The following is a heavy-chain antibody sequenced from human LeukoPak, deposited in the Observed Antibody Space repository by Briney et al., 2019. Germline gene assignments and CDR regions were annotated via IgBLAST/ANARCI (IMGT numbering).Heavy chain of an antibody. Sequence: SETLSLTCAVYGGSFSGYYWSWIRQPPGKGLEWIGEINHSGSTNYSPSLKSRVTISGDTSKNQFSLKLSSLTAADTAVYYCARRRIGGLTGNWFDPWGQGTLVTVSS. D-gene: IGHD4-23*01. V-gene: IGHV4-34*01. J-gene: IGHJ5*02. CDR1: GGSFSGYY. CDR2: INHSGST. CDR3: ARRRIGGLTGNWFDP.